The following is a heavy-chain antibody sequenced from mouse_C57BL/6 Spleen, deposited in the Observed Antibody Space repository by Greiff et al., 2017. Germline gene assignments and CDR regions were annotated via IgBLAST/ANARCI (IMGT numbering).Heavy chain of an antibody. Sequence: VQLQQPGAELVMPGASVKLSCKASGYTFTSYWMHWVKQRPGQGLEWIGEIDPSDSYTNYNQKFKGKSTLTVDKSSSTAYMQLSSLTSEDSAVYYCARREKLGWVDYWGQGTTLTVSS. J-gene: IGHJ2*01. D-gene: IGHD3-3*01. CDR3: ARREKLGWVDY. CDR1: GYTFTSYW. CDR2: IDPSDSYT. V-gene: IGHV1-69*01.